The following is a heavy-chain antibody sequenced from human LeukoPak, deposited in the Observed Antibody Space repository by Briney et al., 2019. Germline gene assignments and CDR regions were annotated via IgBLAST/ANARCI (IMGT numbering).Heavy chain of an antibody. V-gene: IGHV1-69*06. Sequence: ASVKVSCKASGGTFSSYAISWVRQAPGQGLEWMGGIIPIFGSANYAQKFQGRVTNTADKSTSTAYMELNSLRSEDTAVYYCARSFRYTSSWYDPFDAFDIWGQGTMVTVSS. CDR3: ARSFRYTSSWYDPFDAFDI. J-gene: IGHJ3*02. CDR2: IIPIFGSA. D-gene: IGHD6-13*01. CDR1: GGTFSSYA.